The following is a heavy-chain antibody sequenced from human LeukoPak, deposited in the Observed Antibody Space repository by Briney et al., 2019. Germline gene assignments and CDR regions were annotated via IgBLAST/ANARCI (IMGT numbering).Heavy chain of an antibody. V-gene: IGHV1-69*13. D-gene: IGHD6-19*01. J-gene: IGHJ4*02. CDR1: GYTFTSYA. CDR2: IIPIFGTA. Sequence: SVKVSCKASGYTFTSYAMYWVRQAPGQGLEWMGGIIPIFGTANYAQKFQGRVTITADESTSTAYMELSSLRSEDTAVYYCARGGIAVADANFDYWGQGTLVTVSS. CDR3: ARGGIAVADANFDY.